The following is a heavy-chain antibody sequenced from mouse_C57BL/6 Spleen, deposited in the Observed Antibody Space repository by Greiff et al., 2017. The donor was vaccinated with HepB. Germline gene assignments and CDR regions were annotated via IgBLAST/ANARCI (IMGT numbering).Heavy chain of an antibody. V-gene: IGHV1-26*01. Sequence: EVKLQQSGPELVKPGASVKISCKASGYTFTDYYMNWVKQSHGKSLEWIGDINPNNGGTSYNQKFKGKATLTVDKSSSTAYMELRSLTSEDSAVYYCANLLRYYFDYWGQGTTLTVSS. D-gene: IGHD1-1*01. CDR1: GYTFTDYY. CDR2: INPNNGGT. J-gene: IGHJ2*01. CDR3: ANLLRYYFDY.